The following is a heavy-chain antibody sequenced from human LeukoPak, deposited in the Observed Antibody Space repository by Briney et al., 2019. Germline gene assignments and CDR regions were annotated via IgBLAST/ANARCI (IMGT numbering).Heavy chain of an antibody. Sequence: GGSLRLSCAASGFTFSSYAMSWVRQAPGKGLEWVSAISGSGGSTYYADSAKGRFTISRDNSKNTLYLQMNSLRAEDTAVYYCAKGATYYYDSSGYYFDYWGQGTLVTVSS. CDR3: AKGATYYYDSSGYYFDY. CDR1: GFTFSSYA. CDR2: ISGSGGST. J-gene: IGHJ4*02. D-gene: IGHD3-22*01. V-gene: IGHV3-23*01.